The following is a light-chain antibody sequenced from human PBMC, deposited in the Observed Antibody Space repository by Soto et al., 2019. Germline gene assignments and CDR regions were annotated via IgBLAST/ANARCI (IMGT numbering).Light chain of an antibody. V-gene: IGKV2-28*01. J-gene: IGKJ5*01. CDR3: MQALPTPT. CDR2: LGS. CDR1: QSLLHSNGYNY. Sequence: DIVMRHSPLSLPVTPGEPASISCRSSQSLLHSNGYNYLDWYLQKPGQSPQLLIYLGSNRASGVPDRFSGSGSGTDFTLKISRVEAEDVRVYYCMQALPTPTFGQGTRLEIK.